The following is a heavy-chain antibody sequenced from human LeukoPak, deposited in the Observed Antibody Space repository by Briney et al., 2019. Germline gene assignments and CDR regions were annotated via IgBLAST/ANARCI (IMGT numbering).Heavy chain of an antibody. D-gene: IGHD3-22*01. J-gene: IGHJ4*02. CDR2: IWYDGSNK. Sequence: GGSLRLSCAASGFTFSSYGMHWVRQAPGKGLEWVAVIWYDGSNKYYADSVKGRFTISRDNSKNTLYLQMNSLRAEDTAVYYCAKDLSQSYYDSSGYSVDYWGQGTLVTVSS. V-gene: IGHV3-30*02. CDR3: AKDLSQSYYDSSGYSVDY. CDR1: GFTFSSYG.